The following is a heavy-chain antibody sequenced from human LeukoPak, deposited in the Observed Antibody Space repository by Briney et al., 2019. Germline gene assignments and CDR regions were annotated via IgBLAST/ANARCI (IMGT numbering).Heavy chain of an antibody. V-gene: IGHV4-59*01. CDR2: IYYSGST. CDR1: GGSISSYY. D-gene: IGHD1-26*01. J-gene: IGHJ4*02. Sequence: PSETLSLTCTVSGGSISSYYWSWIRQPPGEGLEWIGYIYYSGSTNYNPSLKSRVTISVDTSKNQFSLKLSSVTAADTAVYYCARDSIVGAIGKWGQGTLVTVSS. CDR3: ARDSIVGAIGK.